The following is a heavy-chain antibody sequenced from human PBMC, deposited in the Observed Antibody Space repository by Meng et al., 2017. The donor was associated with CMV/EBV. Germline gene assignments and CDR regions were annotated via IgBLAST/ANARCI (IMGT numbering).Heavy chain of an antibody. CDR2: IYPGDSDT. CDR3: GAAADYYYGMDV. V-gene: IGHV5-51*01. CDR1: GYSFTSYW. J-gene: IGHJ6*02. D-gene: IGHD6-13*01. Sequence: KVSCKGSGYSFTSYWVGWVRQTPGKGLEWMGIIYPGDSDTRYSPSFQGQVTISADKSISTAYLQWSSLKASDTAMYYCGAAADYYYGMDVWGHGTAVTVSS.